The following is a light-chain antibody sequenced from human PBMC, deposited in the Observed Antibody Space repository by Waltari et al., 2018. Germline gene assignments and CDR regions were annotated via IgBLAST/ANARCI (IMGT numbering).Light chain of an antibody. CDR2: GKN. CDR1: SLGTYY. CDR3: NSRDSSAYL. J-gene: IGLJ1*01. V-gene: IGLV3-19*01. Sequence: SSELTQDAAVSVALGQTVRITCQVESLGTYYPSWYQQKPGQAPVVVFYGKNKRPAGIPDRFSGSSAGTTASLTITGAQEEDEADYYCNSRDSSAYLFGTGTKVTVL.